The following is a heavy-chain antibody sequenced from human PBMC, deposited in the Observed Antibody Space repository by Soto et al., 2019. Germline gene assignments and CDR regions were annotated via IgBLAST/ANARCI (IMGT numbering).Heavy chain of an antibody. V-gene: IGHV4-30-4*01. CDR1: GGSISSGDYY. CDR2: IYYSGST. Sequence: QVQLQESGPGLVKPSQTLSLTCTVSGGSISSGDYYWSWIRQPPGKGLEWIGYIYYSGSTYYNPSIKSRVTISVDTSKNQFSLKLSSVTAADTAVYYCARGSGGRRNWFDPWGQGTLVTVSS. J-gene: IGHJ5*02. CDR3: ARGSGGRRNWFDP. D-gene: IGHD2-15*01.